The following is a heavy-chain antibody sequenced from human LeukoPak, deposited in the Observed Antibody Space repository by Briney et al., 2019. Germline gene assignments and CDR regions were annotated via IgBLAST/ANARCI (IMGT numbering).Heavy chain of an antibody. J-gene: IGHJ6*03. Sequence: SETLSLTCSVSGDSISTSSYYWGWIRQPPGKGLAGTGTINYSGSTYYNPSLTSRVTISVDTSKNQFSLKLSSVTAADTAVYYCARHKDYYYAYMDVWGKGTTVTISS. CDR3: ARHKDYYYAYMDV. CDR2: INYSGST. V-gene: IGHV4-39*01. CDR1: GDSISTSSYY.